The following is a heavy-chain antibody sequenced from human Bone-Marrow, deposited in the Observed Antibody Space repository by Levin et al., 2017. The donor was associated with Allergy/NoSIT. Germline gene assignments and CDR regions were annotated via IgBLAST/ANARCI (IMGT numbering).Heavy chain of an antibody. Sequence: GESLKISCAASGFSLSTYAMSWVRQAPGKGLEWVSTISGSGTAYYADSVKGRFTISSDNSKNTLYLQMRSLRAGDTAIYYCASGGGSYNYWGQGILVTVSS. J-gene: IGHJ4*02. CDR2: ISGSGTA. V-gene: IGHV3-23*01. D-gene: IGHD1-26*01. CDR3: ASGGGSYNY. CDR1: GFSLSTYA.